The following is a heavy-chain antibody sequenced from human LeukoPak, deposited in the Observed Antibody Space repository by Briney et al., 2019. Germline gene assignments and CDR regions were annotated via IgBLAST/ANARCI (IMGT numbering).Heavy chain of an antibody. V-gene: IGHV4-34*01. CDR2: INHSGST. D-gene: IGHD4-17*01. Sequence: SETLSLTCAVYGGSFSGYYWSWIRQPPGKGLEWIGEINHSGSTNYNPSLKSRVTISVDTSKNQFSLKLSSVAAADTAVYYCARACGDYQDASDIWGQGTMVTVSS. CDR1: GGSFSGYY. CDR3: ARACGDYQDASDI. J-gene: IGHJ3*02.